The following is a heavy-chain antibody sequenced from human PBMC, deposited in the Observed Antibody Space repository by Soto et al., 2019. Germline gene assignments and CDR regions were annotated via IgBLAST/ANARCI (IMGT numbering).Heavy chain of an antibody. V-gene: IGHV1-69*06. D-gene: IGHD3-22*01. CDR1: GDTFSNYA. Sequence: SVKVSCKASGDTFSNYAISWVRQAPGQGLEWMGGIIPIFGTANYAQKFQGRVTITADTSANTVYLELSSLRSEDTAVYYCASSYDCSSAYYYLGLGLWGPGTPVPVSS. J-gene: IGHJ2*01. CDR3: ASSYDCSSAYYYLGLGL. CDR2: IIPIFGTA.